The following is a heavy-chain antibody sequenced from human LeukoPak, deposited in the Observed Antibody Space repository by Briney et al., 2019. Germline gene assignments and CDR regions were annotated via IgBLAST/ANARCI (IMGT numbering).Heavy chain of an antibody. CDR1: GGSIGSYY. D-gene: IGHD6-13*01. CDR3: ARDRHSSSWYTWDNWFDP. J-gene: IGHJ5*02. V-gene: IGHV4-4*07. CDR2: IYNSGNT. Sequence: SETLSLTCTVSGGSIGSYYWSWIRQPAGKGLEWIGRIYNSGNTNYNPSLKSRVTISVDTSKNQFSLKLSSVTAADTAVYYCARDRHSSSWYTWDNWFDPWGQGTLVTVSS.